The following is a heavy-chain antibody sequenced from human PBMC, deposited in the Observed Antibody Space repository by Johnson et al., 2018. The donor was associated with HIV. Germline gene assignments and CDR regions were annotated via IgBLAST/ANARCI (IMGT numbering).Heavy chain of an antibody. Sequence: QMQLVESGGGVVQPGGSLRLSCAASGFTFSSYGMHWVRQAPGKGLEWVAFIRSDGSNQCYADSVKGRFHIYRDNSKNTLYLQRNCLRAEDTAVYYCAPRGRVGGSYGDAFDIWGQGTMVTVSS. J-gene: IGHJ3*02. CDR1: GFTFSSYG. D-gene: IGHD1-26*01. CDR3: APRGRVGGSYGDAFDI. CDR2: IRSDGSNQ. V-gene: IGHV3-30*02.